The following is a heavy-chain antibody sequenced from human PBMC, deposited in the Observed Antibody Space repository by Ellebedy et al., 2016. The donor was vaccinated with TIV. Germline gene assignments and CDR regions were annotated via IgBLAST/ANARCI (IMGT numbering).Heavy chain of an antibody. CDR1: GYTFITYY. D-gene: IGHD1-26*01. CDR2: INPSGGST. Sequence: ASVKVSCXASGYTFITYYMHWVRQAPGQGLEWMGIINPSGGSTSYAQKLQGRVSMTRDTSTSTVYMELSSLRSEDTAVYYCAVPVGATTDYYYYYMDVWGKGTTVTVSS. V-gene: IGHV1-46*01. J-gene: IGHJ6*03. CDR3: AVPVGATTDYYYYYMDV.